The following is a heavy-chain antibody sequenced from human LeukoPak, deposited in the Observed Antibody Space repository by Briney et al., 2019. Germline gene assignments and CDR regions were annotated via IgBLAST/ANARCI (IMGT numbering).Heavy chain of an antibody. CDR2: ISSSSSYI. V-gene: IGHV3-21*01. J-gene: IGHJ4*02. Sequence: PGGSLRLSYAASGFTFSSYSMNWVRQAPGKGLEWVSSISSSSSYIYYADSVKGRFTISRDNAKNSLYLQMNSLRAEDTAVYYCARDLSLEGLYYFDYWGQGTLVTVSS. D-gene: IGHD3-16*02. CDR1: GFTFSSYS. CDR3: ARDLSLEGLYYFDY.